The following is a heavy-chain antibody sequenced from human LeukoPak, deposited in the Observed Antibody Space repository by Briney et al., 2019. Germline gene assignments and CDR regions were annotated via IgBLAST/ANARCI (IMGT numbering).Heavy chain of an antibody. Sequence: GGFLRLSCAVSGVTFSSYDFHWVRQTPGKGLEWVAMISYAGNDKYFADSVKGRFTISRDNSNNTLYLQMNSLRPEDTGVYYCARDGILPRFDYWGQGTLLTVSS. CDR1: GVTFSSYD. D-gene: IGHD2-15*01. J-gene: IGHJ4*02. CDR3: ARDGILPRFDY. CDR2: ISYAGNDK. V-gene: IGHV3-30*14.